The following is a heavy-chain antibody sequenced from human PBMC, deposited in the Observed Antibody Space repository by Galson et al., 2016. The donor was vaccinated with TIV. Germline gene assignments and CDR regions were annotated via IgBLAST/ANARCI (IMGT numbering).Heavy chain of an antibody. CDR3: ARERRYCGNECYLRYYYGMDV. CDR2: IYNDGST. J-gene: IGHJ6*02. V-gene: IGHV3-66*02. D-gene: IGHD2-21*01. CDR1: GFTVSTNY. Sequence: SLRLSCAASGFTVSTNYMTWVRQAPGKGLEWVSIIYNDGSTYYADSVKGRFSISRDNSKNTMFLQMNSLRAEDSAVYYCARERRYCGNECYLRYYYGMDVWCQGTTVTVSS.